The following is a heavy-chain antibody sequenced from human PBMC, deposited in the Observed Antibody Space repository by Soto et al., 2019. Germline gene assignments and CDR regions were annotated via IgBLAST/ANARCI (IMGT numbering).Heavy chain of an antibody. Sequence: GGSLRLSCAASGFTFSSYAMSWVRQAPGKGLEWVSAISGSGGSTYYADSVKGRFTISRDNSKNTLYLQMNSLRAEDPAVYYCADFDERPYPHYFDYWGQGTLVTVSS. CDR2: ISGSGGST. CDR1: GFTFSSYA. CDR3: ADFDERPYPHYFDY. D-gene: IGHD1-1*01. J-gene: IGHJ4*02. V-gene: IGHV3-23*01.